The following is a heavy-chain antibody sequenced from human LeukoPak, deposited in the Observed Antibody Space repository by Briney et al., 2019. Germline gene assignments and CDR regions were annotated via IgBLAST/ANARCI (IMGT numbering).Heavy chain of an antibody. CDR2: IYSGGST. CDR1: GFTVSSNY. J-gene: IGHJ6*03. V-gene: IGHV3-53*01. CDR3: ARVPRSYYYYYYMDV. Sequence: GGSLRLSCAASGFTVSSNYMSWVRQAPGKGLEWVSVIYSGGSTYYADSVKGRFTISRDNSKNTLYLQMNSLRAEDTAVYYCARVPRSYYYYYYMDVWGKGTTVTVSS.